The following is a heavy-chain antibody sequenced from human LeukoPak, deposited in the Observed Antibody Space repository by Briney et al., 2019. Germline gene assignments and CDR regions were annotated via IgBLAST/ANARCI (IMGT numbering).Heavy chain of an antibody. CDR2: INPSGGST. V-gene: IGHV1-46*01. Sequence: GASVKVSCKASGYTFTSYYMHWVRQAPGQGLEWMGIINPSGGSTSYAQKFQGRVTMTRDTSTSTVYMELSSLRSEDTAVYYCASTYDILTGPIEDYGMDVWGQGTTVTVSS. CDR3: ASTYDILTGPIEDYGMDV. J-gene: IGHJ6*02. CDR1: GYTFTSYY. D-gene: IGHD3-9*01.